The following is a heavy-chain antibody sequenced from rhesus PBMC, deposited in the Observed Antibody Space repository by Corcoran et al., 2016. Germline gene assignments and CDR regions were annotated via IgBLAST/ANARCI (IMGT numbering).Heavy chain of an antibody. D-gene: IGHD6-13*01. CDR2: INSGGGSP. V-gene: IGHV3S5*01. Sequence: EVQLVETGGGLVQPGGSLKLSCAASGFTFSSYGMSWVRQAPGKGLECVSAINSGGGSPYYADSVKGLFTISRDNSKNTLSLQLSGLRAEDAAVYYCARGPYSSWSGYFEFWGQGALVTVSS. CDR3: ARGPYSSWSGYFEF. CDR1: GFTFSSYG. J-gene: IGHJ1*01.